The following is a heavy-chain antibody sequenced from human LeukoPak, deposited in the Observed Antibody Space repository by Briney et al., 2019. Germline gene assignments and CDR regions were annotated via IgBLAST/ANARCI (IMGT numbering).Heavy chain of an antibody. D-gene: IGHD3-22*01. J-gene: IGHJ4*02. CDR3: ARDYYDSSGYYCFDY. V-gene: IGHV4-4*07. CDR2: IYTSGST. Sequence: SETLSLTCTVSGGSISSYYWSWIRQPAGKGLEWIGRIYTSGSTNYNPSLKSRVTMSVDTSKNQLSLKLSSVTAADTAVYYCARDYYDSSGYYCFDYWGQGTLVTVSS. CDR1: GGSISSYY.